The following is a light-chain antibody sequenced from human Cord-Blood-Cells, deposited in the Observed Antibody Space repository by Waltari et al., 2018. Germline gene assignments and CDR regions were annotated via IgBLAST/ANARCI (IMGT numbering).Light chain of an antibody. V-gene: IGLV2-14*01. Sequence: QSALTQPAAVSGSPGQSINIPCPGPSSDLGGYNYVSWYQQHPGKAPKLMIYDVSNRPSGVSNRFSGSKSGNTASLTISGLQAEDEADYYCSSYTSSSTPWVFGGGTKLTVL. CDR1: SSDLGGYNY. CDR2: DVS. J-gene: IGLJ3*02. CDR3: SSYTSSSTPWV.